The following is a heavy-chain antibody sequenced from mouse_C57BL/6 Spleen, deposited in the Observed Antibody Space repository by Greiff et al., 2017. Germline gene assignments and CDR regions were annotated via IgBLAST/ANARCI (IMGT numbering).Heavy chain of an antibody. CDR2: ISDGGSYT. Sequence: EVMLVESGGGLVKPGGSLKLSCAASGFTFSSYAMSWVRQTPEKRLEWVATISDGGSYTYYPDNVKGRFTISRDNAKNNLYLQMSHLKSEDTAMYYCARERGTGTWYFDVWGTGTTVTVSS. V-gene: IGHV5-4*01. D-gene: IGHD4-1*01. J-gene: IGHJ1*03. CDR1: GFTFSSYA. CDR3: ARERGTGTWYFDV.